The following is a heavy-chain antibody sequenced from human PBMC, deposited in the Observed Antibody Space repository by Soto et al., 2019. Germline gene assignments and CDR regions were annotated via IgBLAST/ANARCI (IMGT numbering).Heavy chain of an antibody. CDR3: ARVRGYSYGPFDY. CDR2: INHSGST. V-gene: IGHV4-34*01. D-gene: IGHD5-18*01. CDR1: GGSFSGYY. J-gene: IGHJ4*02. Sequence: KPSETLSLTCAVYGGSFSGYYWSWIRQPPGKGLEWIGEINHSGSTNYNPSLKSRVTISVDTSKNQFSLKLSSVTAADTAVYYCARVRGYSYGPFDYWGQGTRVTVS.